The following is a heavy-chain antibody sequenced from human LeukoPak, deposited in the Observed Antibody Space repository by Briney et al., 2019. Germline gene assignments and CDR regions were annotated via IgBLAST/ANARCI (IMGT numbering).Heavy chain of an antibody. V-gene: IGHV4-39*01. Sequence: SETLSLTCTVSGGSISSSSYYWGSIRQPPGKGLEWIGSIYHSGSTYYNPSLKSRVTISVDTSKNQFSLKLSSVTAADTAVYYCARHLGISFGVASGWFDPWGQGTLVTVSS. CDR1: GGSISSSSYY. D-gene: IGHD3-3*01. CDR3: ARHLGISFGVASGWFDP. CDR2: IYHSGST. J-gene: IGHJ5*02.